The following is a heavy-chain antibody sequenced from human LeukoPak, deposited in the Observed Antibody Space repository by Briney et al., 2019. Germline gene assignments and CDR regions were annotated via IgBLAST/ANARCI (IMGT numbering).Heavy chain of an antibody. CDR1: GGSISSSSYY. J-gene: IGHJ4*02. CDR3: ARGTSDFWSGRSDY. V-gene: IGHV4-39*07. Sequence: SETLSLTCTVSGGSISSSSYYWGWIRQPPGKGLEWIGSIYYSGSTYYNPSLKSRVTISVDTSKNQFSLKLSSVTAADTAVYYCARGTSDFWSGRSDYWGKGTLVTVSS. CDR2: IYYSGST. D-gene: IGHD3-3*01.